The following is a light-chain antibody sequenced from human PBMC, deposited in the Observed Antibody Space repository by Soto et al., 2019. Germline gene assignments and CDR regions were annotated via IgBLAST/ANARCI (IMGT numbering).Light chain of an antibody. CDR1: QNIGSF. Sequence: DIQRSKSPASLSASLDARVTITCRASQNIGSFLNWYQQKQGEAPRLLVYSAFRIQSGVPSRFNASGSGTDFTLSISSLQPEDFSTYYCQQGSSTPITVGLGTRLEIK. J-gene: IGKJ5*01. CDR3: QQGSSTPIT. CDR2: SAF. V-gene: IGKV1-39*01.